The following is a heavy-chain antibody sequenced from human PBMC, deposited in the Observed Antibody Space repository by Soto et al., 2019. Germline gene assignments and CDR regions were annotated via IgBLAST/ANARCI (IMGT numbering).Heavy chain of an antibody. CDR3: TTGTWFPEDH. Sequence: PGGSLRLSCAVSGFSVNNAWVSWVRQPPGKGLEWVGRIKDQTDGGTADYAASLRDRFIISRDDSEYTVYLQINNVRIEDTAVYYCTTGTWFPEDHWGQGTLVTVSS. D-gene: IGHD6-13*01. J-gene: IGHJ4*02. CDR2: IKDQTDGGTA. V-gene: IGHV3-15*01. CDR1: GFSVNNAW.